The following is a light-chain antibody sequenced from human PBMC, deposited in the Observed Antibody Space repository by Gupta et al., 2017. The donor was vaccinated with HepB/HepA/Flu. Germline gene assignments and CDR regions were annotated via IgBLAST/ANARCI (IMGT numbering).Light chain of an antibody. CDR3: HHYDSSPLT. J-gene: IGKJ4*01. Sequence: DIVMTQSPDSLAVSLGERATINCKSSQSILSSSNNKNYLAWYQQKPGQPPKLLIYWASTREFGVPDRFSGSGSGTDFTLTISSLQAEDVAVYYCHHYDSSPLTFGGGTKVEIK. CDR1: QSILSSSNNKNY. V-gene: IGKV4-1*01. CDR2: WAS.